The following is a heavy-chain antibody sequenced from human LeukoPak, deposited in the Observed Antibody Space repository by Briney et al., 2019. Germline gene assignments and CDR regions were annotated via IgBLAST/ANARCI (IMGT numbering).Heavy chain of an antibody. J-gene: IGHJ4*02. V-gene: IGHV3-23*01. CDR1: GFTFSSYA. CDR2: ISGSGGST. D-gene: IGHD3-10*01. Sequence: PGGSLRLSCAASGFTFSSYAMSWVRQAPGKGLEWVSAISGSGGSTYYADSVKGRFTISRDNSKNTLYLQMNSLRAEDTAVYYCAKDSEYYYGSGSPHYFDYWGQGTLVTVSS. CDR3: AKDSEYYYGSGSPHYFDY.